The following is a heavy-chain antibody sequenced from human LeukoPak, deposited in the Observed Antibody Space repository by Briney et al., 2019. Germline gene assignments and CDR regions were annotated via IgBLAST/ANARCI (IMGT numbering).Heavy chain of an antibody. D-gene: IGHD3-22*01. CDR3: ARMLPEISMTVVILPGSNCFDP. CDR1: GFTLRSYW. Sequence: GGSLRLSCAASGFTLRSYWMTWVRQAPERGLEWVANIKQDGSEKYYVDSVKGRFTISRDNAKNSLYLQMNSLRAEDTAVYYCARMLPEISMTVVILPGSNCFDPWGQGTLVTVSS. J-gene: IGHJ5*02. V-gene: IGHV3-7*01. CDR2: IKQDGSEK.